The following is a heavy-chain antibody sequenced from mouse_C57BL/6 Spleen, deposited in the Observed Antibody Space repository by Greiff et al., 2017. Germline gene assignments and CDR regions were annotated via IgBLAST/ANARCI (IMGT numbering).Heavy chain of an antibody. J-gene: IGHJ1*03. CDR1: GYTFTSYG. CDR3: ARGGFYYGLWYFDV. V-gene: IGHV1-81*01. Sequence: VKLMESGAELARPGASVKLSCKASGYTFTSYGISWVKQRTGQGLEWIGEIYPRSGNTYYNEKFKGKATLTADKSSSTAYMELRSLTSEDSAVYFCARGGFYYGLWYFDVWGTGTTVTVSS. D-gene: IGHD2-1*01. CDR2: IYPRSGNT.